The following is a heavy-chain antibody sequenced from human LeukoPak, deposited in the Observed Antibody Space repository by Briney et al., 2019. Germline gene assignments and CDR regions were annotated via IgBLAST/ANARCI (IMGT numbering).Heavy chain of an antibody. CDR2: INPDGDKK. CDR3: ARDLAYSRLDY. D-gene: IGHD5-18*01. CDR1: GFTFSTHW. Sequence: GGSLRLSCAASGFTFSTHWMSWVRQAPGKGLEWVASINPDGDKKYSADSVKGRFTISRDNAENSLYLQMNSLRVEDTAFYYCARDLAYSRLDYWGQGMLVTVSS. J-gene: IGHJ4*02. V-gene: IGHV3-7*01.